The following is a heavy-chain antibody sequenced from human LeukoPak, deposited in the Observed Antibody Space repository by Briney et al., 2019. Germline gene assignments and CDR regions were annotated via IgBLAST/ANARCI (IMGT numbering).Heavy chain of an antibody. CDR3: ARDHAPSGVVHDAFDI. D-gene: IGHD3-3*01. V-gene: IGHV1-18*01. J-gene: IGHJ3*02. CDR1: GYTFTSYG. Sequence: ASVKVSCKASGYTFTSYGISWVRQAPGQGLEWMGWISAYNGNTNYAQKLQGRVTMTTDTSTSIAYMELRSLRSDDTAVYYCARDHAPSGVVHDAFDIWGQGTMVTVSS. CDR2: ISAYNGNT.